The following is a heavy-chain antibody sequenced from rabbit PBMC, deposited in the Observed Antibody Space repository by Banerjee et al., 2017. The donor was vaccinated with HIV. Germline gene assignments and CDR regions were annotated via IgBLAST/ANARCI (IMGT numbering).Heavy chain of an antibody. CDR2: IYAGSSGIT. J-gene: IGHJ6*01. CDR3: ARDASSSGYHSYGMDL. D-gene: IGHD1-1*01. V-gene: IGHV1S45*01. CDR1: GFDFSDNA. Sequence: QEQLEESGGDLVKPEGSLTLTCKASGFDFSDNALCWFRQAPGKGPEWIGTIYAGSSGITDYASWVNGRFTISKTSSTTVTLEMTSLTDADTATYFCARDASSSGYHSYGMDLWGPGTLVTVS.